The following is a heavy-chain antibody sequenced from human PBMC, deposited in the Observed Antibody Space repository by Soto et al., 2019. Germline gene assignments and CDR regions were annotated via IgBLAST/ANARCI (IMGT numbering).Heavy chain of an antibody. Sequence: EVQLLESGGGLVQPGGSLRLSCAASGLTSSDSAMSWVRQAPGKGLEWVSAISGAGGSTYYADSVKCRSTISRDNFKKMMYLQMDSLRVEDTAVYYCAKFLAATSRKGTYGMDVWGQGTTVIVSS. CDR1: GLTSSDSA. V-gene: IGHV3-23*01. J-gene: IGHJ6*02. D-gene: IGHD2-15*01. CDR2: ISGAGGST. CDR3: AKFLAATSRKGTYGMDV.